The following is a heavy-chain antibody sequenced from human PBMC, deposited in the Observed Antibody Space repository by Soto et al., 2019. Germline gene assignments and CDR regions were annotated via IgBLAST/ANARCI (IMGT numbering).Heavy chain of an antibody. V-gene: IGHV3-30-3*01. D-gene: IGHD3-10*01. CDR2: ISYDGSNK. CDR3: ASFYSSFVGSYYNGGFDY. J-gene: IGHJ4*02. Sequence: QVQLVESGGGVVQPGRSLRLSCAASGFTFSSYAMHWVRQAPGKGLEWVAVISYDGSNKYYADSVKGRFTISRDNSKNTLYLQMNSLRAEDTAVYYCASFYSSFVGSYYNGGFDYWGQGTLVTVSS. CDR1: GFTFSSYA.